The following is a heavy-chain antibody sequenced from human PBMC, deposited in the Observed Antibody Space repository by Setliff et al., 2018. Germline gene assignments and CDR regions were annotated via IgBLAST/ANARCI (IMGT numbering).Heavy chain of an antibody. Sequence: GGSLRLSCAASGFTFNTYAMSWVRQAPGKGLEWVSSIHVSGGSTYYADSVKGRFTISRDNSKNSLYLQMNDLRAEDTAVYYCARSFWGSGSYYSYFDRWGQGTLVTVSS. V-gene: IGHV3-23*01. J-gene: IGHJ4*02. CDR1: GFTFNTYA. CDR3: ARSFWGSGSYYSYFDR. CDR2: IHVSGGST. D-gene: IGHD3-10*01.